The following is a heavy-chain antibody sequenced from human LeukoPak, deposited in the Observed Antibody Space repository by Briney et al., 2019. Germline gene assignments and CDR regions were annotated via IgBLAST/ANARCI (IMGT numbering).Heavy chain of an antibody. CDR1: GGTFSSYA. Sequence: ASVKVSCRASGGTFSSYAISWVRQAPGQGLEWMGWMNPNSGKTGYAQKFQGRVTITRSISISTAYMELSSLRSEDTAVYYCYSNYGDSFDYWGQGTLVTVSS. J-gene: IGHJ4*02. CDR2: MNPNSGKT. V-gene: IGHV1-8*02. D-gene: IGHD4-11*01. CDR3: YSNYGDSFDY.